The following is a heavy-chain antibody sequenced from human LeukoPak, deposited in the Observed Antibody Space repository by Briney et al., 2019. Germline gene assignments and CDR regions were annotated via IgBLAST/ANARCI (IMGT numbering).Heavy chain of an antibody. J-gene: IGHJ4*02. D-gene: IGHD3-3*01. CDR3: AKDRDFWSGYHDY. Sequence: PGGSLRLSCAASGFTFSSYAMSWVRQAPGKGLEWVSAISGSGGSTYYADSVKGRFTISRDNSKNTLYLQMNSLRAEDTAVYYCAKDRDFWSGYHDYWGQRTLVTVSS. V-gene: IGHV3-23*01. CDR1: GFTFSSYA. CDR2: ISGSGGST.